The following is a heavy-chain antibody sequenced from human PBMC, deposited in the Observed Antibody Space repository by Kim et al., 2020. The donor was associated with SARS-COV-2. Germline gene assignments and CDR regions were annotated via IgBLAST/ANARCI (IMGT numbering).Heavy chain of an antibody. CDR1: GFTFSNAW. CDR2: IKSKTDGGTT. V-gene: IGHV3-15*01. Sequence: GGSLRLSCAASGFTFSNAWMSWVRQAPGKGLEWVGRIKSKTDGGTTDYAAPVKGRFTISRDDSKNTLYLQMNSLKTEDTAVYYCTTAPRGLFSSSDYWGQGTLVTVSS. D-gene: IGHD3-10*01. CDR3: TTAPRGLFSSSDY. J-gene: IGHJ4*02.